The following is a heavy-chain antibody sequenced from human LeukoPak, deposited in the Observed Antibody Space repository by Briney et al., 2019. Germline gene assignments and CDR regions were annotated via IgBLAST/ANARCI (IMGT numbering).Heavy chain of an antibody. J-gene: IGHJ6*02. CDR1: GFTFSSYG. V-gene: IGHV3-33*01. D-gene: IGHD2-15*01. CDR3: ARYCSGGTCYSGMDV. Sequence: GGSLRLSCVASGFTFSSYGMHWVRQAPGKGLEWVALMWYDGTNKYYADSVKGRFTISGDNSKNTLFLQMNSLRDEDTAVYYCARYCSGGTCYSGMDVWGQGTSVTVSS. CDR2: MWYDGTNK.